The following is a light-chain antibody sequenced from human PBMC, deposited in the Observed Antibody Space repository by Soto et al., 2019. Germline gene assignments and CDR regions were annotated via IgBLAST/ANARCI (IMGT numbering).Light chain of an antibody. CDR3: GAWDDSLISYI. V-gene: IGLV1-44*01. CDR1: TSNIGSNT. J-gene: IGLJ1*01. CDR2: GHN. Sequence: QSALTQPPSTSGTPGQRVTISCSGSTSNIGSNTVSWYQQLPGTAPKLLIYGHNQRPSGVPDRFSGSKSGSSASLAISGLQSEDEADYYCGAWDDSLISYIFVAGTKVTVL.